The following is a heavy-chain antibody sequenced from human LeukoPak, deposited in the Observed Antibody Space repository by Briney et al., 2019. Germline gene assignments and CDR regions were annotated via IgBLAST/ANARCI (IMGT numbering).Heavy chain of an antibody. J-gene: IGHJ5*02. V-gene: IGHV4-4*09. CDR3: ARISSGHNDWLDP. D-gene: IGHD6-19*01. Sequence: SETLSLTCTVSGGSISSYLWSWIRQPPGKGLEWIGNIYTSGSTNYNPSLRSRVTMSVEKSKSQFSLKLSSVTAADAAVYYCARISSGHNDWLDPWGQGTLVTVSS. CDR1: GGSISSYL. CDR2: IYTSGST.